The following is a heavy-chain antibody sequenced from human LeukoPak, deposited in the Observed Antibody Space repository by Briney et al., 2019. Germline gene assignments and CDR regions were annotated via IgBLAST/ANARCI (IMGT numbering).Heavy chain of an antibody. CDR1: GGTFSSYA. V-gene: IGHV1-69*05. Sequence: ASVKVSCEASGGTFSSYAISWVRQAPGQGLEWMGGIIPILGTANYAQKFQGRVTITTDESTSTAYMELSSLRSEDTAVYYCARDYYDSSGYYYGGYFDYWGQGTLVTVSS. CDR2: IIPILGTA. CDR3: ARDYYDSSGYYYGGYFDY. J-gene: IGHJ4*02. D-gene: IGHD3-22*01.